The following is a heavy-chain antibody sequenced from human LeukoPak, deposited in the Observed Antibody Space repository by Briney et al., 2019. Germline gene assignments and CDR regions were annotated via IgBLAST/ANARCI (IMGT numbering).Heavy chain of an antibody. CDR2: IGTAGDP. J-gene: IGHJ4*02. V-gene: IGHV3-13*05. CDR1: GFTFSSYD. CDR3: ARAGCSDGSCYGYFDY. Sequence: PGGSLRLSCAASGFTFSSYDMHWVRQATGKGLEWVSAIGTAGDPYYPGSVKGRFTISRENAKNSLYLQMNSLRAGDTAVYYCARAGCSDGSCYGYFDYWGQGTLVTVSS. D-gene: IGHD2-15*01.